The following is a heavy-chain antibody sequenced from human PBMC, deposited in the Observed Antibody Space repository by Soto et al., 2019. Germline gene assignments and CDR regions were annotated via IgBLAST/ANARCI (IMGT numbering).Heavy chain of an antibody. CDR1: RFTFRCYA. D-gene: IGHD3-9*01. CDR3: SGILTGYYIA. CDR2: MSHDGSDK. V-gene: IGHV3-30-3*01. Sequence: QVRLVESGGGVVQPGRSLRLSCAASRFTFRCYAMHWVRQAPGKGLEWVAFMSHDGSDKFYADSVEGRFTISRDNSKNTLFLQMNSLGADDTAVYYCSGILTGYYIAWGQGTLVTVSS. J-gene: IGHJ5*02.